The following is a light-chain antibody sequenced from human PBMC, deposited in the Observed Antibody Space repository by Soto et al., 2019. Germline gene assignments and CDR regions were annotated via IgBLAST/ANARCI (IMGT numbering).Light chain of an antibody. CDR3: QQYNSYLYT. CDR1: QSISSW. Sequence: GDRVTITCRASQSISSWLAWYQQKPGKAPKLLIYKASTLESGVPSRFSGSGSGTEFTLTISSLQPDDFATYYCQQYNSYLYTFGQGTRLEIK. V-gene: IGKV1-5*03. J-gene: IGKJ5*01. CDR2: KAS.